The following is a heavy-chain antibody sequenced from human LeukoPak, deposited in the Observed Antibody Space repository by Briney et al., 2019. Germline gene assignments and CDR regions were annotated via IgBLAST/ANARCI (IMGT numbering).Heavy chain of an antibody. Sequence: PGGSLRPSCAASGFTFSGYSLNWVRQAPGKGLEWVSSITSSGSSMYYADSVKGRFTISRDNAESSMYLQMNSLRVDDTGLYYCTRDIDDVLTGDDAFDVWGQGTVVTVSS. J-gene: IGHJ3*01. CDR2: ITSSGSSM. CDR3: TRDIDDVLTGDDAFDV. D-gene: IGHD3-9*01. V-gene: IGHV3-21*03. CDR1: GFTFSGYS.